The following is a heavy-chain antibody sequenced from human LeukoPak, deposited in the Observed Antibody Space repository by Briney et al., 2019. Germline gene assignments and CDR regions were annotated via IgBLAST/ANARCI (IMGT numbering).Heavy chain of an antibody. Sequence: GRSLRLSCTASGFTFGDYAVSWVRQAPGKGLEWVANIKQDGSEKYYVDPVKGRFTISRDNAKNSLYLQMNSLRAEDTAVYYCARDRPGTPTDYWGQGTLVTVSS. CDR1: GFTFGDYA. CDR3: ARDRPGTPTDY. V-gene: IGHV3-7*05. D-gene: IGHD1-14*01. CDR2: IKQDGSEK. J-gene: IGHJ4*02.